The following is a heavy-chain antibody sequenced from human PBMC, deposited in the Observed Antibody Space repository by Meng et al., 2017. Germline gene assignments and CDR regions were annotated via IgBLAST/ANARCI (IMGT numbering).Heavy chain of an antibody. V-gene: IGHV4-31*01. CDR2: IYYSGST. CDR3: ARADRRVGSYGPNWFDP. CDR1: GGSISSGGYY. D-gene: IGHD5-18*01. Sequence: VQLQESGPGLVKPSPTLSLTFTVSGGSISSGGYYWSWLRQHPGKGLEWIGYIYYSGSTYYNPSLKSLVTISVDTSKNQFSLKLSSVTAADTAVYYCARADRRVGSYGPNWFDPWGQGTLVTVSS. J-gene: IGHJ5*02.